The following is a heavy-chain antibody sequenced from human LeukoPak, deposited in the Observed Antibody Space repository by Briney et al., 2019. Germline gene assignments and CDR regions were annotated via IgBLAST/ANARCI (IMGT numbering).Heavy chain of an antibody. CDR1: GYSFTSYW. CDR2: IYPGDSDT. J-gene: IGHJ5*02. CDR3: ARHPVYCSGGSCYDTPFDP. D-gene: IGHD2-15*01. Sequence: GESLKISCKGSGYSFTSYWIGWVRQMPGKGLEWMGIIYPGDSDTGYSPSFQGQVTISADKSISTAYLQWSSLKASDTAMYYCARHPVYCSGGSCYDTPFDPWGQGTLVTVSS. V-gene: IGHV5-51*01.